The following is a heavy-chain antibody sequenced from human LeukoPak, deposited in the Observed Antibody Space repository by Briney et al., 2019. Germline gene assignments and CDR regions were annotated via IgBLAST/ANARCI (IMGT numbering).Heavy chain of an antibody. CDR2: IDHTSNYI. V-gene: IGHV3-21*04. Sequence: GGSLRLSCAASGFTFNACSMNWVRQAPGKGLEWVSSIDHTSNYIYYADSVKGRFTISRDNSKNSLYLQMNSLRAEDTALYYCTKDIGGTSSGSPDYWGQGTLVTVSS. CDR1: GFTFNACS. J-gene: IGHJ4*02. CDR3: TKDIGGTSSGSPDY. D-gene: IGHD6-19*01.